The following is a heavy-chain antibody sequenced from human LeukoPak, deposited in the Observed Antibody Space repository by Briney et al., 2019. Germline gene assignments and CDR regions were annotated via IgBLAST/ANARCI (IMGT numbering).Heavy chain of an antibody. Sequence: SETLSLTCTVSGGSISSGDYYWSWIRQPPGKGLEWIGYIYYSGSTNYNPSLKSRTTISVDTSKNQFSLKLSSVTAADTAVYYCARRGFGDYWGQGTLVTVSS. CDR2: IYYSGST. J-gene: IGHJ4*02. CDR1: GGSISSGDYY. CDR3: ARRGFGDY. D-gene: IGHD3-10*01. V-gene: IGHV4-30-4*01.